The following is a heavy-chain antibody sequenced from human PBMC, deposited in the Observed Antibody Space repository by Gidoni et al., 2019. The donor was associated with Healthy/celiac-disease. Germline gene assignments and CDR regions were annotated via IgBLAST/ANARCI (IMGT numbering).Heavy chain of an antibody. J-gene: IGHJ3*02. Sequence: QLQLQASGSGLVKPSQTLSLTCAVSGGSISSGGSSWSWIRQPPGKGLEWIGYIYHSGSTYYNPSLKSRVTISVDRSKNQFSLKLSSVTAADTAVYYCASANGLGSDAFDIWGQGTMVTVSS. D-gene: IGHD2-15*01. CDR2: IYHSGST. CDR3: ASANGLGSDAFDI. CDR1: GGSISSGGSS. V-gene: IGHV4-30-2*01.